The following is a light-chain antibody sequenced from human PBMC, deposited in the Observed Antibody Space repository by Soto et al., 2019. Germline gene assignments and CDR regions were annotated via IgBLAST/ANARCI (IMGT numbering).Light chain of an antibody. Sequence: QSALTQPPSASGSPGQSVTISCTGTNSDVGGYNYVSWYQQYPGKAPKLLIYEVTKRPSGVPDRFSGSKSGNTAYLTVFGLHAEDEAYYYCSSFAGSAKWVFGGGTKLTVL. CDR3: SSFAGSAKWV. CDR2: EVT. CDR1: NSDVGGYNY. V-gene: IGLV2-8*01. J-gene: IGLJ3*02.